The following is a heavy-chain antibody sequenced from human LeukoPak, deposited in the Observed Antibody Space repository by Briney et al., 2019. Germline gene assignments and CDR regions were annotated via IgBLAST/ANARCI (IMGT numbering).Heavy chain of an antibody. CDR2: ISWNSGSI. D-gene: IGHD3-22*01. CDR1: GFIFDDYA. Sequence: GRSLRLSCAASGFIFDDYAMHWVRQAPGKGLEWVSGISWNSGSIGYADSVKGRFTISRDNAKNSLYLQMNSLRAEDTALHYCAKDLAYYYDSSGYYRGYYGMDVWGQGTTVTVSS. V-gene: IGHV3-9*01. J-gene: IGHJ6*02. CDR3: AKDLAYYYDSSGYYRGYYGMDV.